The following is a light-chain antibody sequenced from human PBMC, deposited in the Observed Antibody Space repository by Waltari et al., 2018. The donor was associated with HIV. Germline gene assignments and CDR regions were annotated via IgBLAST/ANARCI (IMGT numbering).Light chain of an antibody. CDR3: QQYNRYPYT. J-gene: IGKJ2*01. CDR2: EAS. Sequence: DIQMTHSPSPLSASFGERVILTCRASQSINNWLALYQQKPGETPNLLMHEASKLESGVPSRFIGTGSGTEFTLTINGLQPDDFATYYCQQYNRYPYTFGQGTKLEIK. V-gene: IGKV1-5*01. CDR1: QSINNW.